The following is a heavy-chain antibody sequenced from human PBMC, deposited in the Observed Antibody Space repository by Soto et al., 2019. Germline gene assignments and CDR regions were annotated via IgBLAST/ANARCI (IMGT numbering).Heavy chain of an antibody. D-gene: IGHD3-3*01. V-gene: IGHV1-46*01. J-gene: IGHJ6*02. CDR2: INPSGGST. CDR1: GYTFTSYY. CDR3: ARDGWSAGYDFWSGYYYTRPRTYYYYGMDV. Sequence: GASVKVSCKASGYTFTSYYMHWVRQAPGQGLEWMGIINPSGGSTSYAQKFQGRVTMTRDTSTSTVYMELSSLRSEDTAVYYCARDGWSAGYDFWSGYYYTRPRTYYYYGMDVWGQGTTVNVS.